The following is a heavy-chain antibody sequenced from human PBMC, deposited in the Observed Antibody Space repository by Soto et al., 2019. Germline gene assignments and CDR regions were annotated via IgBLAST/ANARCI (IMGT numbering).Heavy chain of an antibody. J-gene: IGHJ5*02. Sequence: SETLSLTCTVSGGSISSGDYYWSWIRQPPGKGLEWIGYIYYSGSTYYNPSLKSRVTISVDTSKNQFSLKLSSVTAADTAVYYCARGKLLVDGWFDPWGQGTLVTVSS. D-gene: IGHD2-15*01. CDR3: ARGKLLVDGWFDP. CDR2: IYYSGST. CDR1: GGSISSGDYY. V-gene: IGHV4-30-4*01.